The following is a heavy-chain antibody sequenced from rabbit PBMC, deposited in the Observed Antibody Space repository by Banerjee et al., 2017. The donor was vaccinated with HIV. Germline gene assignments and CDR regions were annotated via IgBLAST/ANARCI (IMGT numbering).Heavy chain of an antibody. V-gene: IGHV1S40*01. Sequence: QSLEESGGGLVKPGASLTLSCKASGFIFSDNYAMCWVRQAPGKGLEWIACIVADSGFTSYANWAKGRFTISKTSSTTVTLQMTSLTAADTATYFCVRWGWLWGPGTLVTVS. CDR1: GFIFSDNYA. D-gene: IGHD4-2*01. CDR3: VRWGWL. CDR2: IVADSGFT. J-gene: IGHJ4*01.